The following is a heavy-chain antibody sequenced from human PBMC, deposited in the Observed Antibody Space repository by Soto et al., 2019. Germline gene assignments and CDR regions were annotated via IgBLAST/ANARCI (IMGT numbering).Heavy chain of an antibody. D-gene: IGHD3-3*01. CDR1: GGSISSSSYS. V-gene: IGHV4-39*01. Sequence: SETLSLTCTVSGGSISSSSYSWGWIRQPPGKGLEWIGSIYYSGSTYYNPSLKSRVTISVDTSKNQFSLKLGSVTAADTAVYYCARRITIWGVVIIRDWFDPWGQGTLVTVSA. CDR2: IYYSGST. CDR3: ARRITIWGVVIIRDWFDP. J-gene: IGHJ5*02.